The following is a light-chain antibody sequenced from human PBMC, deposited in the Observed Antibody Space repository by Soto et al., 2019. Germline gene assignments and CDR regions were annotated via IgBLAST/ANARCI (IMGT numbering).Light chain of an antibody. J-gene: IGKJ2*01. CDR3: QQSRTTPYT. CDR1: QSIRTF. V-gene: IGKV1-39*01. CDR2: SAS. Sequence: DIQMTQSPSSLSASVGDRVTITCRASQSIRTFLNWFQQKPGKAPRLLIYSASSLQSGVPSRFSGSGSGTDFTLTISSLQPEDFATYFCQQSRTTPYTFGQGTKVEI.